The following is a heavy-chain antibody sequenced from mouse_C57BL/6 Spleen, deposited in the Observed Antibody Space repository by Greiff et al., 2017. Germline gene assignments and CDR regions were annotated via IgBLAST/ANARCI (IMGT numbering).Heavy chain of an antibody. CDR1: GFSLTSSG. V-gene: IGHV2-2*01. J-gene: IGHJ1*03. D-gene: IGHD2-2*01. CDR2: IWSGGST. CDR3: AGMVTTDWYFDV. Sequence: VKLQESGPGLVQPSQSLSITCTVSGFSLTSSGVHWVPQSPGKGLEWLGVIWSGGSTDYNAAFISSLSISKDNSKGQVFFKMNSLQADDTAIYYCAGMVTTDWYFDVWGTGTTVTVSS.